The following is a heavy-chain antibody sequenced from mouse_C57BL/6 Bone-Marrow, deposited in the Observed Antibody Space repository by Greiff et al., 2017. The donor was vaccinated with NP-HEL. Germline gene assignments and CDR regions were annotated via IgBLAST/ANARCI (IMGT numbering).Heavy chain of an antibody. J-gene: IGHJ4*01. Sequence: EVKVVESGGGLVQSGRSLRLSCATSGFTFSDFYMEWVRQAPGKGLEWIAASRNKANDYTTEYSASVKGRFIVSRDTSQSILYLQMNALRAEDTAVYYCARDAGCWAMDYWGQGTSVTVSA. CDR1: GFTFSDFY. CDR2: SRNKANDYTT. CDR3: ARDAGCWAMDY. V-gene: IGHV7-1*01.